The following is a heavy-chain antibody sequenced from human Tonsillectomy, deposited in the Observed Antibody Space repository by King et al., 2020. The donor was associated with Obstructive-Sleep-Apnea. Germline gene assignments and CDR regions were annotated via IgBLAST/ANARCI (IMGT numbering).Heavy chain of an antibody. J-gene: IGHJ6*02. D-gene: IGHD6-13*01. V-gene: IGHV1-2*02. CDR1: GYTFTGYY. CDR3: AGDIAAAGPAYYYYGLDV. Sequence: VQLVESGAEVRKPGASVKVSCKASGYTFTGYYMHWVRQAPGQGLEWMGWINPNSGGTNFAQRFQGRVTMTRDGSFSTAYMDLSRLRSDDTAVYYCAGDIAAAGPAYYYYGLDVWGQGTTVTVSS. CDR2: INPNSGGT.